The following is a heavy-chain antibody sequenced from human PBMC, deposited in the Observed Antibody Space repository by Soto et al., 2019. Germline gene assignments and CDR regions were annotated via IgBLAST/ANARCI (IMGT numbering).Heavy chain of an antibody. Sequence: QMQLVESGGGVVQPGRSLRLSCAASGVTFSSYGMHWVRQAPGKGLEWVAVVSFDGTNEYYVDSVKGRFTISRDNSKNTVHLHMNSLRAEDTAVYYCAKDLGYYYVRDVWGKGTTVTVSS. CDR2: VSFDGTNE. D-gene: IGHD7-27*01. CDR3: AKDLGYYYVRDV. CDR1: GVTFSSYG. J-gene: IGHJ6*04. V-gene: IGHV3-30*18.